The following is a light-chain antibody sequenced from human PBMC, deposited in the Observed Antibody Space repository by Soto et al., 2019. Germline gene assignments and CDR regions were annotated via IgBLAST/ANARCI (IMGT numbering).Light chain of an antibody. CDR3: HQYGRSPYT. J-gene: IGKJ2*01. V-gene: IGKV3-20*01. Sequence: EIVLTQSPGTLSFSPGDRATLSCRTSQSVSDSYFAWYQQRVGQARRLLIYGASNRATDIPDRFSGSGSGTDFTLTITRLEPEDFAVYYCHQYGRSPYTFGQGTKLEIK. CDR2: GAS. CDR1: QSVSDSY.